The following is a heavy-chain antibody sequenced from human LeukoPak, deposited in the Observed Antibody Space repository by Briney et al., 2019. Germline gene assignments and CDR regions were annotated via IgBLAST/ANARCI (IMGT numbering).Heavy chain of an antibody. V-gene: IGHV4-4*07. J-gene: IGHJ3*02. CDR3: ARVGGSSSTLSTFDI. CDR2: IYISGST. Sequence: SETLSLTCTVSGGSVSSYYWSWIRQPAGKGLEWIGRIYISGSTNYNPSLKSRVTISVDKSKNQFSLKLNSVTAADTAVYYCARVGGSSSTLSTFDIWGQGTTVTVSS. CDR1: GGSVSSYY. D-gene: IGHD2-15*01.